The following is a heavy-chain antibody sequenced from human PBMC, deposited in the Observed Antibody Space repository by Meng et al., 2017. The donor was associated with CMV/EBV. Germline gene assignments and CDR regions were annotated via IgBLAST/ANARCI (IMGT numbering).Heavy chain of an antibody. Sequence: QVQLVQSGAEVKKPGASVKVSCKATGYTFTSYYMHWVRQAPGQGLEWMGIINPSGGSTSYAQKFQGRVTMTRDTSTSTVYMELSSLRSEDTAVYYCARDPHSGWLDYWGQGTLVTVSS. V-gene: IGHV1-46*01. J-gene: IGHJ4*02. CDR1: GYTFTSYY. D-gene: IGHD6-19*01. CDR3: ARDPHSGWLDY. CDR2: INPSGGST.